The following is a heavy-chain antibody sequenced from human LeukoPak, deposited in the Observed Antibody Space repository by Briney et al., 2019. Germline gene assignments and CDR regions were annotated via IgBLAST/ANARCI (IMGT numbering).Heavy chain of an antibody. Sequence: GGSLRHSCAASGFTFSDNYMSWIRQAPGKGLEWVSYISSSGSTISYADSVKGRFTISRDNAKNSLYLQMNSLRDEDTAVYYCARDGKLVGATISYAFDIWGQGTMVTVSS. CDR2: ISSSGSTI. D-gene: IGHD1-26*01. V-gene: IGHV3-11*01. CDR3: ARDGKLVGATISYAFDI. J-gene: IGHJ3*02. CDR1: GFTFSDNY.